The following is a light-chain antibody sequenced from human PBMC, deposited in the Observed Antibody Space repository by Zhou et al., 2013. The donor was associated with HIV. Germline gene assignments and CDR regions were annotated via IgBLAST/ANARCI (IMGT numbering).Light chain of an antibody. CDR1: QSVGTW. V-gene: IGKV1-5*03. Sequence: DIQMTQSPSTLSASVGDRVTITCRASQSVGTWLAWFQQRPGKAPNFLIYKASSLGSGVPSRFSGSGSGTEFTLTISSLQPDDFATYYCQHYNSYSPTFGQGTKVEIK. J-gene: IGKJ1*01. CDR3: QHYNSYSPT. CDR2: KAS.